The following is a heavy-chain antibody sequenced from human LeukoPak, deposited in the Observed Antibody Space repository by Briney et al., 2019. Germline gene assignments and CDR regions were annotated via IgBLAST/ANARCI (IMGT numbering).Heavy chain of an antibody. CDR2: ISTEGGST. D-gene: IGHD3-16*01. CDR1: GFTFSRSA. Sequence: GGPLRLSCAASGFTFSRSAMSWVRQAPGKGLEWVSFISTEGGSTYYADSVKGRFTISRDNSMNMLYLQMNNVRAEDTALYYCAKDWGHNWGQGTQVTVSS. CDR3: AKDWGHN. J-gene: IGHJ4*02. V-gene: IGHV3-23*01.